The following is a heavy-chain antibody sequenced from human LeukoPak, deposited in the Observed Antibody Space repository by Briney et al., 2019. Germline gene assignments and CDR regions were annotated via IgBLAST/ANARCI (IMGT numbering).Heavy chain of an antibody. CDR3: TRLPLDYSLDH. Sequence: PSETLSLTCTVSGDSISSTTYWWGWIRQSPGKGLEWIGSMSYVGITSYNPSLKSRATISVDTSKNQFSLMLSSVTAADTAVYYCTRLPLDYSLDHWAQGTPVSVSS. CDR2: MSYVGIT. D-gene: IGHD4-11*01. CDR1: GDSISSTTYW. J-gene: IGHJ4*02. V-gene: IGHV4-39*01.